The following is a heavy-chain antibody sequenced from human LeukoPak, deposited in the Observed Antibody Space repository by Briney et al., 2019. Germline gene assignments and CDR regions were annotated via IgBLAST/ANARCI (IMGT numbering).Heavy chain of an antibody. J-gene: IGHJ4*02. CDR3: ARNYYDNSGYYRFDY. CDR2: IYWNDDK. V-gene: IGHV2-5*01. CDR1: GFSLSTTGVG. Sequence: SGPTLVNPTQTLTLTCTFSGFSLSTTGVGVGWIRQPPGKALEWLALIYWNDDKRYSPSLKSRLTITKDTSKNQVVLTMTNMDPLDTATYYCARNYYDNSGYYRFDYWGQGTLVTVSS. D-gene: IGHD3-22*01.